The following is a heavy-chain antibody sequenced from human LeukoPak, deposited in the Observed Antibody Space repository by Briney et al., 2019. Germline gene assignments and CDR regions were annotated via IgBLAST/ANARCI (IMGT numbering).Heavy chain of an antibody. CDR2: ISYDGSNK. CDR1: GFTFSSYA. J-gene: IGHJ4*02. CDR3: ARGSKGGYDTVFDY. V-gene: IGHV3-30*01. Sequence: GGSLRLSCAASGFTFSSYAMHWVRQAPGKGLEWVAVISYDGSNKYYADSVKGRFTISRDNSKNTLYLQMNSLRAEDTAVYYCARGSKGGYDTVFDYWGQGTLVTVSS. D-gene: IGHD5-12*01.